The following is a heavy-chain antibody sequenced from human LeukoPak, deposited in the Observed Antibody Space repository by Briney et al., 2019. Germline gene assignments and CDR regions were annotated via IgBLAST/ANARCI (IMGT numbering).Heavy chain of an antibody. J-gene: IGHJ6*04. CDR2: INPSGGST. V-gene: IGHV1-46*01. Sequence: ASVKVSCKASGYTFTSCYMHWVRQAPGQGLEWMGIINPSGGSTGCAQKFQGRVTMTRDTSTSTVYMELSSLRSEDTAVYYCASDSGSYSYDYYYYYGMDVWGKGTTVTVSS. CDR1: GYTFTSCY. D-gene: IGHD3-10*01. CDR3: ASDSGSYSYDYYYYYGMDV.